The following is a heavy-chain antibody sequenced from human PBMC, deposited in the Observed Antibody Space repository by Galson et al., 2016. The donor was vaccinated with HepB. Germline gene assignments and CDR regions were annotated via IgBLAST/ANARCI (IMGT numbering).Heavy chain of an antibody. CDR2: IYRSGTT. CDR3: ARGQLIHGFDP. V-gene: IGHV4-4*02. J-gene: IGHJ5*02. D-gene: IGHD2-21*01. Sequence: SETLSLTCVVSGVSINTDNWWSWVRQAPGKGLEWIGEIYRSGTTHCNPSLRSRVTISVDKPKNRISLRMNSVTAADTAVYYCARGQLIHGFDPWGQGTLVVVSS. CDR1: GVSINTDNW.